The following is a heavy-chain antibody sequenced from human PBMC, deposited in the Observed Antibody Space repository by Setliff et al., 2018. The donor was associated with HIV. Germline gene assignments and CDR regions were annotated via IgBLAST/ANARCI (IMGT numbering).Heavy chain of an antibody. D-gene: IGHD2-21*01. Sequence: ASVKVSCKSSGDTFSTYVFTWVRQAPGQGPEWMGGVTPILHTTNYAQKFQGRVTITADISTRTVYMELSSLTSEDTAIYYCARDHQTMLWLDYWGQGTLVTVSS. CDR3: ARDHQTMLWLDY. J-gene: IGHJ4*02. CDR1: GDTFSTYV. V-gene: IGHV1-69*10. CDR2: VTPILHTT.